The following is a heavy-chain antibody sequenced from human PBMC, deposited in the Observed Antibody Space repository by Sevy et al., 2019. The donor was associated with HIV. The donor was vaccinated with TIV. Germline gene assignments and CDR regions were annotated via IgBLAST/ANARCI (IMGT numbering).Heavy chain of an antibody. J-gene: IGHJ4*02. CDR2: IWYDGNNK. CDR1: GFTFSSYG. V-gene: IGHV3-33*06. Sequence: GGSLRLSCAASGFTFSSYGMHWVRQAPGKGLEWVAGIWYDGNNKDYADSVKGRFTISRDNSKNTVYLQMNSLRAEDMAVYYCAKGIAAAGYYFDFRGQGTLVTVSS. CDR3: AKGIAAAGYYFDF. D-gene: IGHD6-13*01.